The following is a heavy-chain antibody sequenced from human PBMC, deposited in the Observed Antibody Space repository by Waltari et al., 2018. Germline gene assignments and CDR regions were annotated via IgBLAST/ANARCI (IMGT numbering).Heavy chain of an antibody. J-gene: IGHJ4*02. CDR2: INHSGST. V-gene: IGHV4-34*01. D-gene: IGHD6-6*01. Sequence: QVQLQQWGAGLLKPSETLSLTCAVYGGSFSGYYWSWIRQPPGKGLEWIGEINHSGSTNYNPSRKSRVTISVDTSKNQFSLKLSSVTAADTAVYYCARKTVPDYWGQGTLVTVSS. CDR1: GGSFSGYY. CDR3: ARKTVPDY.